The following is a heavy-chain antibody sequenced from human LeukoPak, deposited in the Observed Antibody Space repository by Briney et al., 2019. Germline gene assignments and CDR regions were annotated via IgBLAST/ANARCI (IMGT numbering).Heavy chain of an antibody. CDR3: ARLRIQLWYNDY. CDR1: GFTFSDYY. V-gene: IGHV3-11*06. D-gene: IGHD5-18*01. Sequence: GGSLRLSCAASGFTFSDYYMSWIRQAPGKGLEWVSYISSSSSYTNYADSVKGRFTISRDNAKNSLYLRMNSLRAEDTAVYYCARLRIQLWYNDYWGQGTLVTVSS. CDR2: ISSSSSYT. J-gene: IGHJ4*02.